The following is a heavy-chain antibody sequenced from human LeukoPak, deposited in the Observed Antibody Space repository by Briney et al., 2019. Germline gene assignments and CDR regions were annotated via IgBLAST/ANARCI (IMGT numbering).Heavy chain of an antibody. CDR2: IATSSDYI. V-gene: IGHV3-21*04. CDR3: ARGEYYYDGGY. CDR1: GFTFSTYS. J-gene: IGHJ4*02. D-gene: IGHD3-22*01. Sequence: GSLRLSCAASGFTFSTYSMNWVRQAPGKGLEWVSSIATSSDYIYYAGSLKGRFTISRDNAKNSLYLQMNSLRAEDTAVYYCARGEYYYDGGYWGQGTLVTVSS.